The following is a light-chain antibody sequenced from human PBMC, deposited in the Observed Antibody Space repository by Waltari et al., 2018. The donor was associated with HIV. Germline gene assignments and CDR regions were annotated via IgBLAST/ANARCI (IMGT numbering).Light chain of an antibody. CDR2: QDN. CDR1: KLGDTY. CDR3: QAWDTNTAQVV. J-gene: IGLJ2*01. Sequence: SFDLTQPPSLSVSPGQTATITCSGEKLGDTYTSWYQQKPGHSPVMVIFQDNRRPSGIPERFSGSYSGDTATLTISGTQTLDEADYYCQAWDTNTAQVVFGGGTKLTVL. V-gene: IGLV3-1*01.